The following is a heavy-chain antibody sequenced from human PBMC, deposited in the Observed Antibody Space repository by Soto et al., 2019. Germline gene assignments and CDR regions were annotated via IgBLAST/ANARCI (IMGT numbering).Heavy chain of an antibody. CDR1: GFTFSDYA. D-gene: IGHD5-12*01. J-gene: IGHJ4*02. Sequence: PGGSLRLSCAGSGFTFSDYAIHWVRKAPGKGLEWVAVIWYDGSNKYYADSVKGRFTISRDNAKNSLYLQMNSLRAEDTAVYYCARDNGYDAATLDYWGQGTLVTVSS. CDR3: ARDNGYDAATLDY. V-gene: IGHV3-33*08. CDR2: IWYDGSNK.